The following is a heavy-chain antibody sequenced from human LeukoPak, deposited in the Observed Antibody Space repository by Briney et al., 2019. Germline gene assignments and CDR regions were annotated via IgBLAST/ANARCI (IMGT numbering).Heavy chain of an antibody. CDR1: GYTFTNNH. V-gene: IGHV1-46*01. CDR2: IYPRDGST. J-gene: IGHJ4*02. CDR3: ARDQEGFDY. Sequence: ASVKVSCKASGYTFTNNHLHWVRQAPGQGLEWMGMIYPRDGSTSYAQNFQGRVTVTRDTSTTTVHMELRGLRSEDTAVYYCARDQEGFDYWGQGTLVTVSS.